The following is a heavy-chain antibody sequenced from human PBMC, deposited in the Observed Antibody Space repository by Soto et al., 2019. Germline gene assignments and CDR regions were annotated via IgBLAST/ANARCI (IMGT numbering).Heavy chain of an antibody. CDR3: ARDAVAVTTGIAGY. CDR2: INAYNGDT. J-gene: IGHJ4*02. V-gene: IGHV1-18*01. D-gene: IGHD4-4*01. CDR1: GYTFTTYS. Sequence: ASVKVSCKASGYTFTTYSITWVRQAPGQGLEWMGWINAYNGDTKYAQTFEDRVTMTTDTSTSTAYMELRSLRSDDTAVYYCARDAVAVTTGIAGYWGQGTLVTVSS.